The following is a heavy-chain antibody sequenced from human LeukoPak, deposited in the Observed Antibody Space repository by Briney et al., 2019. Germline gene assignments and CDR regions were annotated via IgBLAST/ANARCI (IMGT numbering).Heavy chain of an antibody. J-gene: IGHJ4*02. CDR2: IYYSGST. CDR3: ASVPPRLKSSNRGGATAFDY. V-gene: IGHV4-39*07. CDR1: GGSISGSSYY. D-gene: IGHD1-26*01. Sequence: SETLSLTCTVSGGSISGSSYYWGWIRQPPGKGLEWIGSIYYSGSTYYNPSLKSRVTISVDTSKNQFSLKLSSVTAADTAVYYCASVPPRLKSSNRGGATAFDYWGQGTLVTVSS.